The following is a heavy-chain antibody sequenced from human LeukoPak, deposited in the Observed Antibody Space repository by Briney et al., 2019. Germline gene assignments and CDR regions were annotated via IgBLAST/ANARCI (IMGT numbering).Heavy chain of an antibody. CDR2: INPSGGST. CDR3: ARGRSVPAAISNPYNWFDP. V-gene: IGHV1-46*01. Sequence: VASVKVSCKASGYTFTSYYMHWVRQAPGQGLEWMGIINPSGGSTSYAQKFQGRVTMTRDMSTSTVYMELSSLRSEDTAVYYCARGRSVPAAISNPYNWFDPWGQGTLVTVSS. CDR1: GYTFTSYY. J-gene: IGHJ5*02. D-gene: IGHD2-2*01.